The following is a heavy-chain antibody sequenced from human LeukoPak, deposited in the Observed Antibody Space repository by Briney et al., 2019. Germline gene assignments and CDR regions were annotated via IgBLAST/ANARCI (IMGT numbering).Heavy chain of an antibody. V-gene: IGHV1-2*02. CDR3: ARAHLGAVAGRAFDI. J-gene: IGHJ3*02. D-gene: IGHD6-19*01. CDR1: GYTFTGYY. CDR2: INPNSGGT. Sequence: ASVKVSCKASGYTFTGYYMHWVRQAPGQGLEWMGWINPNSGGTNYAQKFQGRVTMTRDTSISTAYMELSRLRSDDTAVYYCARAHLGAVAGRAFDIWGQGTMVTVSS.